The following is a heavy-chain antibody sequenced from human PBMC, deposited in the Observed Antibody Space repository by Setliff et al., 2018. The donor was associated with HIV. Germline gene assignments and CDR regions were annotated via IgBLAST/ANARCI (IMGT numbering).Heavy chain of an antibody. Sequence: PSETLSLTCSVSGGSISNFYWSWIRQPPGKGLEWVGHIYSTGDTNYNPSLKSRVTLSADTSKNQLSLSLTPVTAADTAVYYCARVRLTMIMMVDYFDQWGQGTLVTVSS. D-gene: IGHD3-22*01. V-gene: IGHV4-4*07. CDR1: GGSISNFY. J-gene: IGHJ4*02. CDR3: ARVRLTMIMMVDYFDQ. CDR2: IYSTGDT.